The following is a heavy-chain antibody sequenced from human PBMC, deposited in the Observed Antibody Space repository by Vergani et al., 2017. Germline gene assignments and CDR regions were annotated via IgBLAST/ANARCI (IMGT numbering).Heavy chain of an antibody. D-gene: IGHD3-22*01. V-gene: IGHV3-30*03. CDR3: AGPQGTSAYYYGGFDY. CDR1: GFTFSSYG. Sequence: QVQLVESGGGVVQPGRSLRLSCAASGFTFSSYGMHWVRQAPGKGLEWVAVITYDGNNKYYADSVKGRFTISRDNSKNTLSLQMNSLTAEDTAIYYCAGPQGTSAYYYGGFDYWGQGILVTVSS. J-gene: IGHJ4*02. CDR2: ITYDGNNK.